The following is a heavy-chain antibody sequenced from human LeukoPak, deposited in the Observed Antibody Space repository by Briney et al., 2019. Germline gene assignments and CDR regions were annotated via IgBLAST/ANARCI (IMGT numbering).Heavy chain of an antibody. CDR3: ATRPPSGFPPYGMDV. V-gene: IGHV1-24*01. Sequence: ASVKVSCKVSGYTLTELSMHWVRQAPGKGREWMGGFHPEDGETIYAQKFQGRVTMTEDTSTDTAYMELSSLRSEDTAVYYCATRPPSGFPPYGMDVWGKGTTVTVSS. CDR1: GYTLTELS. D-gene: IGHD5-12*01. CDR2: FHPEDGET. J-gene: IGHJ6*04.